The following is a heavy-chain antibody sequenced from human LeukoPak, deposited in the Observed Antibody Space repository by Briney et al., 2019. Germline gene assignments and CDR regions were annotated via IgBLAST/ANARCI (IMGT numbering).Heavy chain of an antibody. CDR1: GFTFDDYA. Sequence: QPGRSLRLSCAASGFTFDDYAIHWVRQAPGKGLEWVSGITWNSDTIGYADSVKGRFTISRDNGKKSLYLQMNSLRAEDMALYYCAIMNSNYDHWGQGTLVTVSS. CDR3: AIMNSNYDH. J-gene: IGHJ5*02. D-gene: IGHD4-11*01. V-gene: IGHV3-9*03. CDR2: ITWNSDTI.